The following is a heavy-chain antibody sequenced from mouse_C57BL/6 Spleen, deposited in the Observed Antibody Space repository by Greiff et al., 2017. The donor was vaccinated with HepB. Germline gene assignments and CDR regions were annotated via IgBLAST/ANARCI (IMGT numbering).Heavy chain of an antibody. Sequence: QVQLQQSGPELVKPGASVKISCKASGYAFSSSWMNWVKQRPGKGLEWIGRIYPGDADTNYNGKFKGKATLTADKSSSTAYMQLSSLTSEDSAVYFCARYYYGSSYGYFDYWGQGTTLTVSS. CDR3: ARYYYGSSYGYFDY. CDR2: IYPGDADT. V-gene: IGHV1-82*01. J-gene: IGHJ2*01. CDR1: GYAFSSSW. D-gene: IGHD1-1*01.